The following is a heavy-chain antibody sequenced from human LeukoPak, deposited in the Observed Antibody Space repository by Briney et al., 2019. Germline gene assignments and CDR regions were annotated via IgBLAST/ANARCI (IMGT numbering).Heavy chain of an antibody. D-gene: IGHD6-13*01. CDR2: ISSSGTK. V-gene: IGHV3-48*02. CDR1: GFTFSSYS. Sequence: GGSLRLSCAASGFTFSSYSMNWVRQAPGKGLEWFSCISSSGTKYYADSVKGRFTTSGDNGKSSLFLEMNSLRDEDTAVYYCARGPSSSSWSRFDPWGQGTLVTVSS. J-gene: IGHJ5*02. CDR3: ARGPSSSSWSRFDP.